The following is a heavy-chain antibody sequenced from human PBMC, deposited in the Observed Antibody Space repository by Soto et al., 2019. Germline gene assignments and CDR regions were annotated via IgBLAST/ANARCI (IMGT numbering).Heavy chain of an antibody. Sequence: QVQLVESGGGVVQPGTSLRLSCVGSGFTFRSYVIHWVRQAPGKGLEWVPLTSYDGSNNFYGDSVKGRFTISRHNSRNTVELQMDSLRFEDTALYYCARWGTTGGLDVWGQGTLVSVSS. D-gene: IGHD3-16*01. CDR3: ARWGTTGGLDV. CDR1: GFTFRSYV. CDR2: TSYDGSNN. V-gene: IGHV3-33*05. J-gene: IGHJ4*02.